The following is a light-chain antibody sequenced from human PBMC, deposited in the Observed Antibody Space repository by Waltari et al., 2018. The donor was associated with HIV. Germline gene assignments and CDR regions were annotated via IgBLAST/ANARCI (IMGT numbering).Light chain of an antibody. J-gene: IGKJ4*01. CDR3: QQYNKWPLT. CDR2: GAS. Sequence: EIVMMQSPATLSVSPGERATLSCRASQSVSSNLAWYQQKPGQAPRLLIYGASTRATVIPARFSGSGSGTEFTLTISSLQSEDFAVYYCQQYNKWPLTFGGGTKVEIK. V-gene: IGKV3D-15*01. CDR1: QSVSSN.